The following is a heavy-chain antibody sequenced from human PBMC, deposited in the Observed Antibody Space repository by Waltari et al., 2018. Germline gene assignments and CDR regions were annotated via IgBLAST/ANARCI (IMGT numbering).Heavy chain of an antibody. CDR3: ARGLEYSSSPSWDAFAI. CDR2: NNPNSGNS. V-gene: IGHV1-8*01. J-gene: IGHJ3*02. Sequence: QVQLVQSGAEVKKHGASVKVYCKASGYTFTSYDINWVRQATGQGLEWMGWNNPNSGNSGYAQKFQGRVAMTLNTSISTAYMVLCSLRSEDTAVYYCARGLEYSSSPSWDAFAIWGQGTMVTVSS. D-gene: IGHD6-6*01. CDR1: GYTFTSYD.